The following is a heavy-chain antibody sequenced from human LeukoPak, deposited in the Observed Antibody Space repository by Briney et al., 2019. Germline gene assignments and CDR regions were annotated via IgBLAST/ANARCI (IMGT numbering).Heavy chain of an antibody. CDR3: AKNRGDYYDFWSGTNRGKYYFDY. J-gene: IGHJ4*02. CDR2: IWYGGSNK. Sequence: GGSLRLSCAASGFTFSSYGMHWVRQAPGKGLEWVAVIWYGGSNKYYADSVKGRFTISRDNSKNTLYLQMNSLRAEDTAVYYCAKNRGDYYDFWSGTNRGKYYFDYWGQGTLVTVSS. V-gene: IGHV3-30*02. CDR1: GFTFSSYG. D-gene: IGHD3-3*01.